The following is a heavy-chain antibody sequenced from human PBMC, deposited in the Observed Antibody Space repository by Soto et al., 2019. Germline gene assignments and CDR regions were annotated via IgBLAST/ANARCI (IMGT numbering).Heavy chain of an antibody. V-gene: IGHV3-30*18. CDR2: ISYDGSTK. J-gene: IGHJ4*02. D-gene: IGHD3-3*01. Sequence: GCSLGLSFAASGFTLSSYGMHWVLQAQGQGLEWVAVISYDGSTKYYADSVKGRFTISGDNSKNKPYLQMNSPRAEVTAVYYCAKAPRRYEVWSRYSDYWGQGTLVSVSS. CDR3: AKAPRRYEVWSRYSDY. CDR1: GFTLSSYG.